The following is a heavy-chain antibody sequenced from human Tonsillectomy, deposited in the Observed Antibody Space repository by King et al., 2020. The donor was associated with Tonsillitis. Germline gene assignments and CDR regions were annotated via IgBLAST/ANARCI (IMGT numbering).Heavy chain of an antibody. CDR2: ISGSGSST. V-gene: IGHV3-23*04. J-gene: IGHJ4*02. D-gene: IGHD3-3*01. Sequence: VQLVESGGGLVQPGGSLRLSCAASGFTFSSYAMNWVRQAPGKGLEWVSIISGSGSSTYYADSVKGRFTISRDSSQNTLYLQMDSLRAEDTAVYYCAKSFLYDCWSCYNLIDYWGQGTLVTVSS. CDR1: GFTFSSYA. CDR3: AKSFLYDCWSCYNLIDY.